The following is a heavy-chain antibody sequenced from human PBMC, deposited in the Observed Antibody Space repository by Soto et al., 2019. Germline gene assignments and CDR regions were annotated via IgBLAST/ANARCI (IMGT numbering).Heavy chain of an antibody. CDR1: GFTFSSYA. CDR3: ASLQGTFGYYYGMDV. CDR2: ILYDGRNK. Sequence: PGGSLRLSCAASGFTFSSYAMHWVRQAPGKGLEWVAVILYDGRNKYYADSVKGRFTISRDNSKNTLYLQMNSLRAEDTAVYYCASLQGTFGYYYGMDVWGQGTMVTVSS. D-gene: IGHD1-1*01. J-gene: IGHJ6*02. V-gene: IGHV3-30*04.